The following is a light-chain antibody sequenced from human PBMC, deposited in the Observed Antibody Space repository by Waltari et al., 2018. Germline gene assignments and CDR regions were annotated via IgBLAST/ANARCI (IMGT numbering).Light chain of an antibody. Sequence: SYVLTQPPSVSVAPGQTARLTCGGNNIATKRVHWYQQRPGQAPVLVVYNDRDRPSGIPERFSGSNSGNTATLTISRVEAGDEADYYCQVWDSGSDHWVFGGGTKLTVL. J-gene: IGLJ3*02. CDR1: NIATKR. CDR2: NDR. CDR3: QVWDSGSDHWV. V-gene: IGLV3-21*02.